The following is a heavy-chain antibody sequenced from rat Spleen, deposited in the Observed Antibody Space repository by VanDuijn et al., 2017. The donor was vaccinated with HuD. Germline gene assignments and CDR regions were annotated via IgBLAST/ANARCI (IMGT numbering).Heavy chain of an antibody. D-gene: IGHD1-11*01. V-gene: IGHV5-25*01. Sequence: EVQLAESGGGLVQPGGSLKLSCAASGFTFSDYYMAWVRQAPTKGLEWVASISPSGGNTYYRDSVKGRFTISRDNAKSTLYLQIDSLRSEDTATYYCARGGGIDYWGQGVMVTVSS. J-gene: IGHJ2*01. CDR2: ISPSGGNT. CDR1: GFTFSDYY. CDR3: ARGGGIDY.